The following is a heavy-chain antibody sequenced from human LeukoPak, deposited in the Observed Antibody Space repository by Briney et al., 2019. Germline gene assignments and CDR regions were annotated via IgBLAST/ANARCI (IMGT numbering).Heavy chain of an antibody. CDR2: IIPIFGTP. J-gene: IGHJ6*03. CDR3: AKVDRYHFYLDV. V-gene: IGHV1-69*05. CDR1: GGTFRTYS. Sequence: SVKVSCKASGGTFRTYSVTWVRQAPGQGLEWMGGIIPIFGTPNYAQKFQGRVKVTTDDATGTAYMELSSLMSEDTAIYYCAKVDRYHFYLDVWGKGTPVTVSS.